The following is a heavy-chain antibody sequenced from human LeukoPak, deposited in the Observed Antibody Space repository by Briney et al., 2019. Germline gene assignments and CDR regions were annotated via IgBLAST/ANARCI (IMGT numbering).Heavy chain of an antibody. J-gene: IGHJ4*02. Sequence: GGSLRLSCAASGFTFSSYGMHWVRQAPGKGLEWVAVISYDGSNKYYADSVKGRFTIPRDNSKNTLYLQMNSLRAEDTAVYYCASIAVAGTVFDYWGQGTLVTVSS. CDR3: ASIAVAGTVFDY. V-gene: IGHV3-30*03. CDR1: GFTFSSYG. D-gene: IGHD6-19*01. CDR2: ISYDGSNK.